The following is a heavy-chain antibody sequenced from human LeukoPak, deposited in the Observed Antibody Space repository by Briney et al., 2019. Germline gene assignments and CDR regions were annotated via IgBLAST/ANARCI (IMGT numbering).Heavy chain of an antibody. CDR3: AKGTLDIVVVPAAPKVYYFDY. CDR2: ISGSGGNT. V-gene: IGHV3-23*01. D-gene: IGHD2-2*01. J-gene: IGHJ4*02. Sequence: GGSLRLSCAASGFTFSNNAMSWVRQAPGKGLEWVSAISGSGGNTYYADSVKGRFTISRDNSKNTLFLQMNSLRAEDTAVYYCAKGTLDIVVVPAAPKVYYFDYWGQGTLVTVSS. CDR1: GFTFSNNA.